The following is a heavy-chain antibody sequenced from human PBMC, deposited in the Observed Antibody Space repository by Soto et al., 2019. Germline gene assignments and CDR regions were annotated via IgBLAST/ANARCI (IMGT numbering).Heavy chain of an antibody. CDR1: GGSISSSSYY. D-gene: IGHD2-2*01. CDR2: IYYSGST. Sequence: SETLSLTCTVSGGSISSSSYYWGWIRQPPGKGLEWIGSIYYSGSTYYNPSLKSRVTISVDTSKNQFSLKLSSVTAADTAVYYCASHIVVVPAAYYYYYSMDAWGKGTTVT. J-gene: IGHJ6*03. V-gene: IGHV4-39*01. CDR3: ASHIVVVPAAYYYYYSMDA.